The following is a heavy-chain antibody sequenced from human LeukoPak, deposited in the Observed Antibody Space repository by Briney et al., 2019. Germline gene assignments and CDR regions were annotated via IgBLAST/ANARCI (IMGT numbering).Heavy chain of an antibody. D-gene: IGHD1-26*01. V-gene: IGHV3-23*01. CDR1: GFTFSSYA. CDR3: TKDRWELPKRYYMDV. CDR2: ISGSGGSGAGT. Sequence: GGSLRLSCVASGFTFSSYAMSWVRQAPGKGLEWVSGISGSGGSGAGTYYADSVKGRFTISRNKSQNTLYLQMNSLRTEDTADYYCTKDRWELPKRYYMDVWGKGTTVTVSS. J-gene: IGHJ6*03.